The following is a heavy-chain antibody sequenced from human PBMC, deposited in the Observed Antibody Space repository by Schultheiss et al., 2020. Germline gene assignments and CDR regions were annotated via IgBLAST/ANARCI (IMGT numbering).Heavy chain of an antibody. CDR1: GGSISSYY. J-gene: IGHJ4*01. CDR3: ARWTSWTYYFDY. V-gene: IGHV3-53*01. CDR2: IYSGGST. D-gene: IGHD2-2*01. Sequence: GGSLRLSCTVSGGSISSYYWSWVRQAPGKGLQWVSVIYSGGSTYYADSVKGRFTSSRDNSKNTLYLQMNSLRAEDTAVYYCARWTSWTYYFDYWGQGTLVTVSS.